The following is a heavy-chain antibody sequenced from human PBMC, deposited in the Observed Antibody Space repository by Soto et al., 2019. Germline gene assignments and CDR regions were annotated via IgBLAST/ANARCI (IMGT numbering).Heavy chain of an antibody. D-gene: IGHD2-21*01. CDR2: INANGGST. CDR1: ACRFNSFD. Sequence: GGSLRLFRSTSACRFNSFDINWLPQSPGKGLEYVSAINANGGSTYFADSVKGRFSISRDASRNNVFLEMNSLSREDTAAYHCAKGRSGEYYSDALDVWGQGNTVTVSS. V-gene: IGHV3-64D*06. J-gene: IGHJ6*02. CDR3: AKGRSGEYYSDALDV.